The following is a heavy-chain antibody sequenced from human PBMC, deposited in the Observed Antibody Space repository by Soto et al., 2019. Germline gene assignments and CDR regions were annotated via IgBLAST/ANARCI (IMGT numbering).Heavy chain of an antibody. J-gene: IGHJ6*02. V-gene: IGHV3-11*01. D-gene: IGHD1-26*01. Sequence: PGGSLRLSCAASGFTFSDYYMSWIRQAPGKGLEWVSYISSSGSTIYYADSVKGRFTISRDNAKNSLYLQMNSLRAEDTAVYYCARESPLYRGDYYYGLDVWGQGTTVTLAS. CDR1: GFTFSDYY. CDR3: ARESPLYRGDYYYGLDV. CDR2: ISSSGSTI.